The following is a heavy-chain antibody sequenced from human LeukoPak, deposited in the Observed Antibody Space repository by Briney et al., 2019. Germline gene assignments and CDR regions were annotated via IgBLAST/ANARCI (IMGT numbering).Heavy chain of an antibody. CDR3: ARYGALDY. CDR1: GFTFDDYG. Sequence: GGSLRLSCAASGFTFDDYGMSWVRQAPGKGLQWVANINQDGSEKYYVDSMKGRFTISRDNAKNSLYLQMKSLRTEDTAVYYCARYGALDYWGQGTLVTVSS. V-gene: IGHV3-7*04. CDR2: INQDGSEK. J-gene: IGHJ4*02. D-gene: IGHD4-17*01.